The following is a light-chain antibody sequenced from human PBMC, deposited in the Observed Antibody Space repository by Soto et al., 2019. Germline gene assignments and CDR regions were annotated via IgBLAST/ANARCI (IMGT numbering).Light chain of an antibody. CDR2: KAS. Sequence: SVFTVSGKVGDRVTITCRASQTISSWLAWYQQKPGKAAKLLIHKASTLKRGVPSRFSGSGSGTEFTLTISCLQPDDFTTYCSQLSDFYSEGFGHGAKV. CDR1: QTISSW. CDR3: QLSDFYSEG. J-gene: IGKJ1*01. V-gene: IGKV1-5*03.